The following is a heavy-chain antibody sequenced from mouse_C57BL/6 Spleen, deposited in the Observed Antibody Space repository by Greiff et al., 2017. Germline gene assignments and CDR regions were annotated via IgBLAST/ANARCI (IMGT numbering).Heavy chain of an antibody. CDR1: GYTFTDYY. D-gene: IGHD1-2*01. J-gene: IGHJ4*01. V-gene: IGHV1-26*01. CDR3: ARDYYGKEAMDY. CDR2: INPNNGGT. Sequence: VQLQQSGPELVKPGASVKISCKASGYTFTDYYMNWVKQSHGKSLEWIGDINPNNGGTSYNQKFKGKATLTVDKSSSTAYMELRSLTSEDSAVYYCARDYYGKEAMDYWGQGTSVTVSS.